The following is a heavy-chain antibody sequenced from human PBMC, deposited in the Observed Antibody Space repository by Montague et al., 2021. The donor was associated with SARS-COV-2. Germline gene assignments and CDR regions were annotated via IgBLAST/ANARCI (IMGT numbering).Heavy chain of an antibody. V-gene: IGHV3-7*01. J-gene: IGHJ3*01. CDR3: ARLGRTAAGAGDAFDF. Sequence: SLRLSFSASGFTFSTYWMSWVRQAPGEGLEWVANIKRDGSAKYYVDSVKGRFTISRDNSKNSLYLQMNSLTAEDTAVYFCARLGRTAAGAGDAFDFWGQGTMVTVSS. D-gene: IGHD6-13*01. CDR1: GFTFSTYW. CDR2: IKRDGSAK.